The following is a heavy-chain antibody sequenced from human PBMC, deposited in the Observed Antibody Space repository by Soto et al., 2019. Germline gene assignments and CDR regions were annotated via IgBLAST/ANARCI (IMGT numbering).Heavy chain of an antibody. V-gene: IGHV3-7*01. D-gene: IGHD3-3*01. Sequence: VQLVESGGGLVRPGGSLRLSCAASGFTFTRHWMTWVRQAPGKGLEWVANIKEDGRETFYLDSVKGRFTISRDNTKISLFLQMNSVRVEDTAVYYGARSQYRLEFWSGWDFDLWGQGMLVTVSS. CDR2: IKEDGRET. J-gene: IGHJ4*02. CDR1: GFTFTRHW. CDR3: ARSQYRLEFWSGWDFDL.